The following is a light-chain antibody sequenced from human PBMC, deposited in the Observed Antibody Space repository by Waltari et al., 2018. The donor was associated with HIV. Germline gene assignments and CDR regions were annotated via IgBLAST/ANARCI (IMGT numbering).Light chain of an antibody. CDR2: AAS. V-gene: IGKV3-20*01. Sequence: EIVLTQSPGSLSLSPGARATLSCRASQSVTASYLAWYQQKPGQAPRLLMYAASSRATGIPDRFSGSGSGTDFTLTVSRLESEDFAVYYCQQYGSSPYTFGQGTKLEIK. CDR1: QSVTASY. J-gene: IGKJ2*01. CDR3: QQYGSSPYT.